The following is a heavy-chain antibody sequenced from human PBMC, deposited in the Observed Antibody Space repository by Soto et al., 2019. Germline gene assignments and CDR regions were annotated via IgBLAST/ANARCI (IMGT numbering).Heavy chain of an antibody. CDR1: GGTFSSYA. D-gene: IGHD2-21*02. J-gene: IGHJ2*01. V-gene: IGHV1-69*12. CDR3: AIAYCGGDCYPGYWYFHL. CDR2: IIPIFGTA. Sequence: QVQLVQSGAEVKKPGSSVKVSCKASGGTFSSYAIRWVRQAPGQGLEWMGGIIPIFGTANYAQKFQGRVTITADESTSTAYMELSSLRSEDTAVYYCAIAYCGGDCYPGYWYFHLWGRGTLVTVST.